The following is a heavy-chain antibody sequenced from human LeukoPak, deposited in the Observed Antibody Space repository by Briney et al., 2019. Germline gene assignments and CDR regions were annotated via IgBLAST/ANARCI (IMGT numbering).Heavy chain of an antibody. CDR3: TRHSENWNHHQFNLWLNYYYMDV. J-gene: IGHJ6*03. D-gene: IGHD1-14*01. V-gene: IGHV3-73*01. CDR2: IRSKANSYAT. CDR1: GFTFSGSA. Sequence: GGSLRLSCAASGFTFSGSAMHWVRQASGKGLEWVGRIRSKANSYATAYAASVKGRFTISRDDSKNTAYLQMNSLKTEDTAVYYCTRHSENWNHHQFNLWLNYYYMDVWGKGTTVTVSS.